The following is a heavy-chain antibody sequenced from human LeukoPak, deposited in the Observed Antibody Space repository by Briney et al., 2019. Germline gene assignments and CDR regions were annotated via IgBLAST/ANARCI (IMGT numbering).Heavy chain of an antibody. J-gene: IGHJ4*02. CDR2: INQDGSVK. Sequence: GGSLRLSCAASGFTFSSYGMHWVRQAPGKGLEWVANINQDGSVKYYVDSVQGRFTISRDNVKSSLYLYMNSLRADDTAVYYCARGHSGDWALGGQGTLVTVSS. CDR1: GFTFSSYG. V-gene: IGHV3-7*01. CDR3: ARGHSGDWAL. D-gene: IGHD2-21*02.